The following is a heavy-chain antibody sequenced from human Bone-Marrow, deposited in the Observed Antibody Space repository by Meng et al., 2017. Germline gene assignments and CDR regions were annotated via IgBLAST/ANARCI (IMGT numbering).Heavy chain of an antibody. CDR3: SRDRGSGGYAY. Sequence: ASVKVSCKASGYSFNSYYINWVRQAPGQGLEWMGWISPYNGDTNYAEKFQGRVTMNTDKSTTTVYMELSSLRSDETAVYYCSRDRGSGGYAYWGQGTLVTVSS. J-gene: IGHJ4*02. D-gene: IGHD6-19*01. CDR1: GYSFNSYY. V-gene: IGHV1-18*01. CDR2: ISPYNGDT.